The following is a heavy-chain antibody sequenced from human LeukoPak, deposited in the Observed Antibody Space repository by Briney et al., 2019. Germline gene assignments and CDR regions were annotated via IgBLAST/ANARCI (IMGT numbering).Heavy chain of an antibody. J-gene: IGHJ5*02. D-gene: IGHD3-22*01. V-gene: IGHV3-21*01. CDR3: ARDPGSGYVNNWFDP. CDR2: ISGSSSYI. Sequence: PGGPLRLSCAASGFTFSSYSMNWVRQAPGKGLEWVSSISGSSSYIYYADSVKGRFTISRDNAKNSLYLQMYSLRAEDTAVYYCARDPGSGYVNNWFDPWGQGTLVTVSS. CDR1: GFTFSSYS.